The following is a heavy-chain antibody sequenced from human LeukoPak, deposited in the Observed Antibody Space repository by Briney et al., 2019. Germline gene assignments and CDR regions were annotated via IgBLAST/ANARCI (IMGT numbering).Heavy chain of an antibody. D-gene: IGHD6-19*01. J-gene: IGHJ5*02. CDR2: IRYDGSNK. CDR3: AKDRDSSGWGFDP. Sequence: PGGSLRLSCAASGFTSSSYGMHWVRQAPGKGLEWVAFIRYDGSNKYYADSVKGRFTISRDNSKNTLYLQMNSLRAEDTAVYYCAKDRDSSGWGFDPWGQGTLVTVSS. CDR1: GFTSSSYG. V-gene: IGHV3-30*02.